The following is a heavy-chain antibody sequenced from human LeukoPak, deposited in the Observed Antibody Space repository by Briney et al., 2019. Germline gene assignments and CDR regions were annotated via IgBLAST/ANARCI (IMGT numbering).Heavy chain of an antibody. V-gene: IGHV1-2*02. CDR2: INPNSGGT. CDR3: ARAVWGYCSCTSCSNFDY. CDR1: GYTFTGYY. D-gene: IGHD2-2*01. J-gene: IGHJ4*02. Sequence: ASVKVSCKASGYTFTGYYMHWVRQAPGQGLEWMGWINPNSGGTNYAQKFQGRVTMTRDTSISTAYMELSRLRSDDTAVYYCARAVWGYCSCTSCSNFDYWGQGTLVTVSS.